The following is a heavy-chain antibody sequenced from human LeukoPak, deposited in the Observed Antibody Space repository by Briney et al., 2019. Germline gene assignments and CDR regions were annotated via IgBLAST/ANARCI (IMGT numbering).Heavy chain of an antibody. Sequence: ASVKVSCKASGYTFTNYEINWVRQAAGQGLEWMGWMNPNSVNTGYAQKFQGRITMTRNTSISTAYMELSSLRSEDTAVYYCARGRYSGYGPSGFTKNDYWGQGTLVTVSS. CDR1: GYTFTNYE. D-gene: IGHD5-12*01. J-gene: IGHJ4*02. CDR2: MNPNSVNT. CDR3: ARGRYSGYGPSGFTKNDY. V-gene: IGHV1-8*01.